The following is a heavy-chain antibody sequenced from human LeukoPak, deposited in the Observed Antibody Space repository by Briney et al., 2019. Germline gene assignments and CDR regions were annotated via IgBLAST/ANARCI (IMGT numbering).Heavy chain of an antibody. CDR3: ARSPPGRTNWNYYDY. Sequence: PGGSLRLSCAASGFTFSDYAMHWVRQAPGKGLEFVSVIGPIGVYTYYANSVKGRFTISRDNSKSTVSLQMGSLRDEDMAVYYCARSPPGRTNWNYYDYWRRGTLVTVSS. D-gene: IGHD1-1*01. J-gene: IGHJ4*02. CDR1: GFTFSDYA. CDR2: IGPIGVYT. V-gene: IGHV3-64*01.